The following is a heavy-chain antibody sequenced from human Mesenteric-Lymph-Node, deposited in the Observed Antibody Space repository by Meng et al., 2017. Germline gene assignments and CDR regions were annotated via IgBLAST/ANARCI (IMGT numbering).Heavy chain of an antibody. CDR3: ARDVDY. Sequence: SETLSLTCTSSGASISTYHWSWIRQPPGKGLEWIGSIYNSRSTNYNPSLKSRVTISVDTSKNQFSLKLTSVSAADTAVYYCARDVDYWGQGALVTVSS. J-gene: IGHJ4*02. V-gene: IGHV4-59*08. CDR2: IYNSRST. CDR1: GASISTYH.